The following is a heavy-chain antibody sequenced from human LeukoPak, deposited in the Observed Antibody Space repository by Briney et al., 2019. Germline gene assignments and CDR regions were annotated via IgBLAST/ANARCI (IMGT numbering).Heavy chain of an antibody. CDR3: AREHTGYSSSWYFDY. V-gene: IGHV3-30*03. Sequence: GGSLRLSCAASGLTFGRYWLTWVRQAPGKGLEWVAVISYDGSNKYYADSVKGRFTISRDNSKNTLYLQMNSLRAEDTAVYYCAREHTGYSSSWYFDYWGQGTLVTVSS. D-gene: IGHD6-13*01. CDR2: ISYDGSNK. CDR1: GLTFGRYW. J-gene: IGHJ4*02.